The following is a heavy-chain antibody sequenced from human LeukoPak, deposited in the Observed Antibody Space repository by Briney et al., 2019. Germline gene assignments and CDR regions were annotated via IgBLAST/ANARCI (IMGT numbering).Heavy chain of an antibody. CDR1: GGSISSYY. J-gene: IGHJ4*02. CDR2: IYYSGST. D-gene: IGHD3-3*01. Sequence: SETLSLTCTVSGGSISSYYWSWIRQPPGKGLEWIGYIYYSGSTNYNPSLKSRVTISVDTSKNQFSLKLSSVTAADTAVYYCARHGGVTRALDYWGQGTLATVSS. V-gene: IGHV4-59*08. CDR3: ARHGGVTRALDY.